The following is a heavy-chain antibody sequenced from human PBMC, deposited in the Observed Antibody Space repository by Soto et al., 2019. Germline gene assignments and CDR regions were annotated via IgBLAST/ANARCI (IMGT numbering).Heavy chain of an antibody. D-gene: IGHD6-13*01. CDR3: ARWYPPYYFDY. CDR2: IYHSWTT. Sequence: QVQLQESGPGLVKPSGTLSLTCVVSGGSISSSNWWSWVRQPPGKGLEWIGEIYHSWTTNYNPSLKSRVTISVDTFKNQFSLHLSSVTAADTAVYYCARWYPPYYFDYWGQGTLVTVSS. CDR1: GGSISSSNW. J-gene: IGHJ4*02. V-gene: IGHV4-4*02.